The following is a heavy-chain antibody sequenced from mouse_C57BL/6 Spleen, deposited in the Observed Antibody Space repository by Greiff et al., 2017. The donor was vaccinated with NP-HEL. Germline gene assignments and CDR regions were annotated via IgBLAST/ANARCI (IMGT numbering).Heavy chain of an antibody. J-gene: IGHJ4*01. CDR3: ARKFITTVVAHYAMDY. D-gene: IGHD1-1*01. V-gene: IGHV1-9*01. Sequence: VQLQQSGAELMKPGASVKLSCKATGYTFTGYWIEWVKQRPGHGLEWIGEILPGSGSTNYNEKFKGKATFTADTSSNTAYMQLSSLTTEDSAIYYCARKFITTVVAHYAMDYWGQGTSVTVSS. CDR2: ILPGSGST. CDR1: GYTFTGYW.